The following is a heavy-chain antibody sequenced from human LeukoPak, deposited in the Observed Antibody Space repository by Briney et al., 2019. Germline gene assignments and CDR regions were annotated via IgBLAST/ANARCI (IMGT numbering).Heavy chain of an antibody. J-gene: IGHJ4*02. CDR3: ARGVAVAGHTYFDY. D-gene: IGHD6-19*01. CDR2: IYYSGST. Sequence: SSETLSLTCTVSGGSISSYYWSWIRQPPGRGLEWLGYIYYSGSTNYNPSLKSRVTISVDTSKNQFSLKLSSVTAADTAVYYCARGVAVAGHTYFDYWGQGTLVTVSS. CDR1: GGSISSYY. V-gene: IGHV4-59*01.